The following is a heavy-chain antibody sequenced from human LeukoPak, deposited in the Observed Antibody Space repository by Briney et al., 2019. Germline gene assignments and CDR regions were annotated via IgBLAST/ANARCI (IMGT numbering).Heavy chain of an antibody. J-gene: IGHJ2*01. CDR3: ARDTYRFFDL. Sequence: GGSLRLSCAASGFTFSSYWMGWVRQAPGRGLEWVADIKEDGTDKYSVDSVKGRFTISRDNAKNSLYLQMGSLRAEDTAVYYCARDTYRFFDLWGRGTLVTVSS. V-gene: IGHV3-7*01. CDR2: IKEDGTDK. CDR1: GFTFSSYW.